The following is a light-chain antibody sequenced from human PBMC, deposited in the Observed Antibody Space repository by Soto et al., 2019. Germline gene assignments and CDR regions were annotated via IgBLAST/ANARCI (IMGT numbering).Light chain of an antibody. J-gene: IGLJ3*02. V-gene: IGLV1-47*02. CDR3: ASWDASLGGWV. Sequence: QSVVTQPPSASGTPGQRVTISCSGGSSNIGTYYVNWYQHFPGTAPKLLIYSDTQRPSGVPDRFSGSKSGASASLAISGLRSEDEGDYYCASWDASLGGWVFGGGTKLTVL. CDR1: SSNIGTYY. CDR2: SDT.